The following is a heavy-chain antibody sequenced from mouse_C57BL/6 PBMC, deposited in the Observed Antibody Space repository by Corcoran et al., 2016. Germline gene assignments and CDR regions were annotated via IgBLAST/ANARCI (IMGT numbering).Heavy chain of an antibody. Sequence: QIQLVQSGPELKKPGETVKISCKASGYTFTTYGMSWVKQAPGKGLKWMGWINTYSGVPTYADDFKGRFAFSLETSASTAYLQINNLKNEDTATYFCARPPYGNYEYFDVWGTGTTVTVSS. D-gene: IGHD2-1*01. CDR3: ARPPYGNYEYFDV. J-gene: IGHJ1*03. CDR1: GYTFTTYG. CDR2: INTYSGVP. V-gene: IGHV9-3*01.